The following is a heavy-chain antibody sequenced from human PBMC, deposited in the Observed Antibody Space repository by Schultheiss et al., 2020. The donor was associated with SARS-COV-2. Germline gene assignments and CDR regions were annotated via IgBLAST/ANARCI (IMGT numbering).Heavy chain of an antibody. CDR1: GFTFSNAW. CDR3: LSYSSGWDAYYYYYGMDV. J-gene: IGHJ6*02. Sequence: GESLKISCAASGFTFSNAWMSWVRQAPGKGLEWVGRIKSKTDGGTTDYAAPVKGRFTISRDDSKNTLYLQMNSLKTEDTAVYYCLSYSSGWDAYYYYYGMDVWGQGTTVTVSS. CDR2: IKSKTDGGTT. V-gene: IGHV3-15*01. D-gene: IGHD6-19*01.